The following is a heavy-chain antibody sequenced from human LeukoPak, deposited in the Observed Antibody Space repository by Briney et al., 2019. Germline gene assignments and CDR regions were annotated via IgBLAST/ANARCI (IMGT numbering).Heavy chain of an antibody. CDR1: GGSISSSSYY. CDR3: ARQLANLQDGGNHFDY. CDR2: IYYSGST. Sequence: PSETLSLTCTVSGGSISSSSYYWGWIRQPPGKGLEWIGSIYYSGSTYYNPSLKSRVTISVDTSKNQFSLKLSSVTAADTAVYYCARQLANLQDGGNHFDYWGQGTLVTVSS. D-gene: IGHD1-14*01. V-gene: IGHV4-39*01. J-gene: IGHJ4*02.